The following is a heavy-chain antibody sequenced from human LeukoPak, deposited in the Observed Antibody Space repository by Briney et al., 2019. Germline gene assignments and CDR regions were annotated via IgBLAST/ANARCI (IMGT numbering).Heavy chain of an antibody. CDR3: VRASHPGGWFDP. D-gene: IGHD3-10*01. V-gene: IGHV3-13*01. Sequence: PGGSLRLSCAASGFTFSSYSMNWVRQAPGKGLEWVSAIGTAGDTYYPGSVKGQFTISRDNAKNSLYLQMNSLTAEDTAMYYCVRASHPGGWFDPWGQGTLVTVSS. CDR2: IGTAGDT. CDR1: GFTFSSYS. J-gene: IGHJ5*02.